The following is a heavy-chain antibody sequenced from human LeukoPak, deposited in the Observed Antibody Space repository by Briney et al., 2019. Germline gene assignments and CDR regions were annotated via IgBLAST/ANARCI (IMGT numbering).Heavy chain of an antibody. D-gene: IGHD2-2*01. V-gene: IGHV1-2*02. CDR1: GYTFTGYY. CDR2: INPNSVGT. CDR3: ARGSLVYQLLHWFDP. J-gene: IGHJ5*02. Sequence: ASVKVSCKASGYTFTGYYMNWVRQAPGQGLEWRGWINPNSVGTNYAQKFQGRVTMTRDTSISTAYMELSRLRSGDTAVYYCARGSLVYQLLHWFDPWGKGTGVSVSS.